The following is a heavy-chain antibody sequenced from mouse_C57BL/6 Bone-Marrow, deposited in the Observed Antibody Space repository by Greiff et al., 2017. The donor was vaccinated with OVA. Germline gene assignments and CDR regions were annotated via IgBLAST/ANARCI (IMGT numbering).Heavy chain of an antibody. Sequence: EVQLEESGGGLVQPGGSMKLSCVASGFTFSNYWMNWVRQSPEKGLEWVAQIRSKSDNYATHYEESVKGRFTISRDDSKSSVYLQMNNLRAEDTGMYYCTDGIYVGFFAYWGQGTLVTVSA. D-gene: IGHD2-3*01. CDR1: GFTFSNYW. CDR3: TDGIYVGFFAY. CDR2: IRSKSDNYAT. J-gene: IGHJ3*01. V-gene: IGHV6-3*01.